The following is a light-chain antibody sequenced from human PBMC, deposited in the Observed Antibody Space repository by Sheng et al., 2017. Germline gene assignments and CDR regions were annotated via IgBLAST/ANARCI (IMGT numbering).Light chain of an antibody. CDR3: QQYNFWPPLT. CDR2: GAS. Sequence: EIVLTQSPGTLSLSPGERATLSCRASQSVSSSYLAWNQQKPGQAPRLLIYGASSRATGIPDRFSGSGSGTDFTLTISRLEPEDFAVYYCQQYNFWPPLTFGGGTKVEI. V-gene: IGKV3-20*01. J-gene: IGKJ4*01. CDR1: QSVSSSY.